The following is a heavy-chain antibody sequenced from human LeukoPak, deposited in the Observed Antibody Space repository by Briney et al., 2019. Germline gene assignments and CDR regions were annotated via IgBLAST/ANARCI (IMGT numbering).Heavy chain of an antibody. V-gene: IGHV3-30*19. CDR2: ISYDAAVK. D-gene: IGHD2-15*01. Sequence: GMSLRLSCAASGFTLSAHGMHWVRQAPGKGLQWVAFISYDAAVKYYADSVRGRFTVSRDNSKNTLSLQMNSLRPEDTAVYYCARDFSTWYSIDYWGRGTLVTVSS. J-gene: IGHJ4*02. CDR1: GFTLSAHG. CDR3: ARDFSTWYSIDY.